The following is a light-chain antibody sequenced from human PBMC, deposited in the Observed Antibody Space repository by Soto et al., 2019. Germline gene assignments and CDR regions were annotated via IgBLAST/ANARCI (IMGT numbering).Light chain of an antibody. J-gene: IGLJ1*01. V-gene: IGLV1-40*01. Sequence: QSVLTQPPSVSGAPGQRVTISCTGSSSNIGAGYDVHWYLQLPGTAPKLLIYGNTNRPSGVPDRFSGSKSGSSASLAITGLQAVDEADYYCQSHDSSLHASVFGTGTKVTVL. CDR3: QSHDSSLHASV. CDR1: SSNIGAGYD. CDR2: GNT.